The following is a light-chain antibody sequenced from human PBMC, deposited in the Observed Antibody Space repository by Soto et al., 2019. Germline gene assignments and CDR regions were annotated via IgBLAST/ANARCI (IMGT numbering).Light chain of an antibody. CDR3: QQYNNCPYT. CDR1: QSVGRH. CDR2: DAS. V-gene: IGKV3-15*01. Sequence: EIVLTHSPATLSVSPGERATLSCRASQSVGRHLAWYQQSPCQPPRLLIYDASTRATDIPARFSGGGSGTEFTLTISSLQSEDFAVYYCQQYNNCPYTFGQGTKLQIK. J-gene: IGKJ2*01.